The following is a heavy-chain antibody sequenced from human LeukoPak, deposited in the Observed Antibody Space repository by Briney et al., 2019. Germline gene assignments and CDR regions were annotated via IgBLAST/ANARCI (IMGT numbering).Heavy chain of an antibody. J-gene: IGHJ4*02. CDR3: AKGPFGSYNFQYFDH. V-gene: IGHV3-23*01. CDR1: GFTFDRYA. Sequence: GGSLRLSCAASGFTFDRYALSWVRQPPGKGLEWVSTITGNSRSTYYADSVKGRFTISRDNSKNTLFVQMSKLRDDDTAVYFCAKGPFGSYNFQYFDHWGQGTLVTVSS. CDR2: ITGNSRST. D-gene: IGHD2-15*01.